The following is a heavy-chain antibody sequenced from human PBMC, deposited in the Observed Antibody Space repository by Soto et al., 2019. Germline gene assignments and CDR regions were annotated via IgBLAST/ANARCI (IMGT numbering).Heavy chain of an antibody. D-gene: IGHD1-1*01. CDR1: GFTISNHW. J-gene: IGHJ6*02. CDR3: ARHATPPGYALDV. V-gene: IGHV3-7*04. CDR2: ISEDASEK. Sequence: EVYLVESGGGLGQPGGSLRLSCAASGFTISNHWMTWVRQAPGKGLEWVTMISEDASEKYYVDSVKGRFTISRDNAKNSLYLQMSSLRAEDTAVYYCARHATPPGYALDVWGQGTTVTVSS.